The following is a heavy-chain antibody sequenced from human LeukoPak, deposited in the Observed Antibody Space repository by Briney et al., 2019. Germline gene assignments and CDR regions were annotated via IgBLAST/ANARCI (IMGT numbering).Heavy chain of an antibody. J-gene: IGHJ5*02. D-gene: IGHD6-6*01. V-gene: IGHV1-24*01. CDR3: ATERSVSSRSSDNWFDP. Sequence: ASVKVSCKVSGYTLSELSMHWVRQAPGKGLEWMGGFDPEGGEKIYAQKFQGRVTMTEDTSTDTAYMELSSLRSEDTAVYFCATERSVSSRSSDNWFDPWGQGTLVIVSS. CDR2: FDPEGGEK. CDR1: GYTLSELS.